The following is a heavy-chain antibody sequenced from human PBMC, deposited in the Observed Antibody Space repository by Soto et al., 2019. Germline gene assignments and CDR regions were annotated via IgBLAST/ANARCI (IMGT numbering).Heavy chain of an antibody. J-gene: IGHJ5*02. V-gene: IGHV4-30-4*01. CDR1: GGSISSGDYY. D-gene: IGHD3-3*01. Sequence: QVQLQESGPGLVKPSQTLSLTCTVSGGSISSGDYYWSWIRQPTGKGLEWIGYIYYSGSTYYNPYLKSRVTISVDTPKNQFSLKLSSVTAADTAVYYCARRLRFLPNWFDPWGQGNLVTVSS. CDR2: IYYSGST. CDR3: ARRLRFLPNWFDP.